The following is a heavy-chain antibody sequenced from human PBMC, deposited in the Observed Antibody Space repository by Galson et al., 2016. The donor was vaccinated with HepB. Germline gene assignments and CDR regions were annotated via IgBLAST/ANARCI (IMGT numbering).Heavy chain of an antibody. CDR3: ARDPNGDYFGAFYF. V-gene: IGHV3-23*01. CDR2: VTGSGSWT. D-gene: IGHD4-17*01. Sequence: SLRLSCAASGFTFSNYAMTWVRQAPGKGLEWVSSVTGSGSWTYYADSVKGRLTISRDNSKNTLYLQMNSLRAEDTAVYYCARDPNGDYFGAFYFRGQGTKVTVSS. CDR1: GFTFSNYA. J-gene: IGHJ3*01.